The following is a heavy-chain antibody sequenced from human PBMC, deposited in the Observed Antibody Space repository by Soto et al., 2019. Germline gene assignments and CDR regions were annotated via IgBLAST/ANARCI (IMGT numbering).Heavy chain of an antibody. CDR3: ECYNAVLDFDY. J-gene: IGHJ4*02. V-gene: IGHV4-34*08. Sequence: PSETLSLTCAVYGGTFSGYYWSWIRQPPGKGLEWIGEINHSGSTNYNPSLKGRVTISVDTSKNQFSLKLSSVTAADTAEYYCECYNAVLDFDYLAQGALVTVSA. CDR2: INHSGST. CDR1: GGTFSGYY. D-gene: IGHD3-10*01.